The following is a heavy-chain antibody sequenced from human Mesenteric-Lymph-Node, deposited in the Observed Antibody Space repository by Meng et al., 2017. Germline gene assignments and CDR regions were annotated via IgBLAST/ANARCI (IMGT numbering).Heavy chain of an antibody. V-gene: IGHV4-39*07. CDR1: GVSISSSNYH. CDR2: IYYSGST. J-gene: IGHJ4*02. D-gene: IGHD1-26*01. CDR3: ARVVSQVSPGTK. Sequence: SETLSLTCTVSGVSISSSNYHWGWIRQPPGKGLEWIGTIYYSGSTYYNPSLQSRVTISLDTSENQFSLKLTSVTAADTAVYYCARVVSQVSPGTKWGQGTLVTSPQ.